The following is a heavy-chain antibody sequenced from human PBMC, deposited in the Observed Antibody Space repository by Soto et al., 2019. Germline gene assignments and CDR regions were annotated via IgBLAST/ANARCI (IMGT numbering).Heavy chain of an antibody. CDR2: IFYTGST. J-gene: IGHJ4*02. Sequence: QVQLQESGPGLVKTSGTLSLTCSVSGGSISGHYWIWIRQSPGKGLEWIGYIFYTGSTNYNPSLKSRVTLAADTSKNQFSLRLSSVTAADTAVYYCARVGSSGWSPDYWGQGTLVTVSS. D-gene: IGHD6-19*01. V-gene: IGHV4-59*11. CDR1: GGSISGHY. CDR3: ARVGSSGWSPDY.